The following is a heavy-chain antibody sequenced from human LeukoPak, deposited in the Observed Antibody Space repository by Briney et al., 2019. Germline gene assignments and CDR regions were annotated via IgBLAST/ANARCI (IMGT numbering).Heavy chain of an antibody. J-gene: IGHJ5*02. D-gene: IGHD3/OR15-3a*01. Sequence: PSETLSLTCTVSGGPISRYHWSCLRQPPGKALEGIGYIYYSGSTNYNPSLKSRVTISVDTSKNQFSLKLSSVTAADTAVYYCVRDGVAEDLDTNNWFDPWGQGTLVTVSS. V-gene: IGHV4-59*01. CDR3: VRDGVAEDLDTNNWFDP. CDR2: IYYSGST. CDR1: GGPISRYH.